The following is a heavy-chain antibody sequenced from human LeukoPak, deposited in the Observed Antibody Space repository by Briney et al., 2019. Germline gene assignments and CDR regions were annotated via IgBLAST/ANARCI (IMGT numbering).Heavy chain of an antibody. CDR2: ISSSSSYI. CDR3: AKDRGGMNTAMVTPDY. Sequence: GGSLRLSCVASGFPFSSYWMNWVRQAPGKGLEWVSSISSSSSYIYYADSVKGRFTISRDNAKNSLYLQMNSLRAEDTAVYCCAKDRGGMNTAMVTPDYWGQGTLVTVSS. V-gene: IGHV3-21*01. D-gene: IGHD5-18*01. CDR1: GFPFSSYW. J-gene: IGHJ4*02.